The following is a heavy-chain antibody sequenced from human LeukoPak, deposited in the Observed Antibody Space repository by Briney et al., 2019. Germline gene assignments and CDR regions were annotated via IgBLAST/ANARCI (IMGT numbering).Heavy chain of an antibody. V-gene: IGHV3-30*18. D-gene: IGHD1-26*01. CDR3: AKAGSHSYFDY. CDR1: GFTFSSYA. Sequence: PGGSLRLSCAASGFTFSSYAIHWVRQAPGKGLEWVAVISSDGRDKHHADSVKGRFTISRDNSKNTLYLQMNSLRAEDTAVYFCAKAGSHSYFDYWGQGTLVTVSA. J-gene: IGHJ4*02. CDR2: ISSDGRDK.